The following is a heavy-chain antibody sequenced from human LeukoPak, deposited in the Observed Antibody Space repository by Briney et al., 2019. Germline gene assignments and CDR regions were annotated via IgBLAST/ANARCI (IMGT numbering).Heavy chain of an antibody. CDR2: ISGSGGST. V-gene: IGHV3-23*01. CDR1: GFTVSSHY. CDR3: AKGDMIRGVIINLDY. J-gene: IGHJ4*02. Sequence: GGSLRLSCAASGFTVSSHYMTWVRQAPGKGLEWVSAISGSGGSTYYADSVKGRFTISRDNSKNTLYLQMNSLRAEDTAAYYCAKGDMIRGVIINLDYWGQGTLVTASS. D-gene: IGHD3-10*01.